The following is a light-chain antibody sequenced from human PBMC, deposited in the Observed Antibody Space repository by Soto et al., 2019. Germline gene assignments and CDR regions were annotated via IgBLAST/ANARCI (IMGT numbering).Light chain of an antibody. CDR2: DAS. Sequence: EIVLTQSPATLSLSPGKRATLSCRASQSVTTYVAWYQQKPGRSPRLLIYDASNRATGIPARFSGRGSGTDFTLTISSLEPEDFAVYYCQQRGSWPPWTFGQGTKVEIK. V-gene: IGKV3-11*01. CDR3: QQRGSWPPWT. J-gene: IGKJ1*01. CDR1: QSVTTY.